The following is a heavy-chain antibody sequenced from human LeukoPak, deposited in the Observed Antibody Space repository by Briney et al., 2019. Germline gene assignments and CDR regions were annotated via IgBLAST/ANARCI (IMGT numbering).Heavy chain of an antibody. CDR2: ISGSGGST. V-gene: IGHV3-23*01. Sequence: QSGGSLGLSCAASGFTFSSYAMSWVRQAPGKGLEWVSAISGSGGSTYYADSVKGRFTISRDNSKNTLYLQRNSLRAEDTAVYYCAKDPEYYFFDYWGQGTLVTVSS. J-gene: IGHJ4*02. CDR3: AKDPEYYFFDY. CDR1: GFTFSSYA. D-gene: IGHD6-6*01.